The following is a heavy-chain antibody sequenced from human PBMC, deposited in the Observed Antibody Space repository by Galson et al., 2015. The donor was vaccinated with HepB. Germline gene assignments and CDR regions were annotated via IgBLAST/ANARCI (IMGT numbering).Heavy chain of an antibody. V-gene: IGHV3-21*01. CDR3: ARDQGYCSGTSCPNWFDS. D-gene: IGHD2-2*01. Sequence: SLRLSCAASGFTFSSFSMNRVRQAPGKGLEWVSSISTSGSYISYADSVKGRFTISRDNAKNSLSLQMDSLRAEDTAVYYYARDQGYCSGTSCPNWFDSWGQGTLVTVSS. J-gene: IGHJ5*01. CDR2: ISTSGSYI. CDR1: GFTFSSFS.